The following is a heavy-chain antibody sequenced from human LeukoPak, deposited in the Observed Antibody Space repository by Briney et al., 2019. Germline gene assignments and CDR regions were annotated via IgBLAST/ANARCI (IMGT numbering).Heavy chain of an antibody. J-gene: IGHJ3*02. D-gene: IGHD1-26*01. CDR3: ARPYSGSTPGPFDI. V-gene: IGHV4-39*01. Sequence: SETLSLTCTVSGGSISSSSYYWGWIRQPPGKGLEWIGSIYYSGSTYYNPSLKSRVTISVDTSKNQFSLKLSSVTAADTAVYYCARPYSGSTPGPFDIWGQGTMVTVSS. CDR1: GGSISSSSYY. CDR2: IYYSGST.